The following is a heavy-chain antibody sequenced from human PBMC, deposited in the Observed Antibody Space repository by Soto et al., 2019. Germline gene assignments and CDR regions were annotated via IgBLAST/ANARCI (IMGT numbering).Heavy chain of an antibody. CDR2: ISGNNGDT. V-gene: IGHV1-18*01. CDR3: AKSGDGNWFET. Sequence: QARLVQSGAEVQKPGASVKVSCKGSGYTFNRFGVAWVRQAPGQGLEWMGWISGNNGDTDYAQKFQGRVTMTTDTSTTTAYMEVSSLRSDDTAVYYCAKSGDGNWFETWCQGTLVIVSS. J-gene: IGHJ5*02. CDR1: GYTFNRFG.